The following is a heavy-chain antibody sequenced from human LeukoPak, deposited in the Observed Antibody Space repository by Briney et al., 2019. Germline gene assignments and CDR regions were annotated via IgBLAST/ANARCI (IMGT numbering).Heavy chain of an antibody. CDR3: ARDRGVTLYYYYMDV. J-gene: IGHJ6*03. CDR2: INPNSGGT. D-gene: IGHD2-21*02. V-gene: IGHV1-2*02. CDR1: GYTFTGYY. Sequence: ASVKVSCKASGYTFTGYYIHWVRQAPGQGLEWMGWINPNSGGTNYAQKFQGRVTMTRDTSISTAYVELSRLRSDDTAVYYCARDRGVTLYYYYMDVWGKGTTVTVSS.